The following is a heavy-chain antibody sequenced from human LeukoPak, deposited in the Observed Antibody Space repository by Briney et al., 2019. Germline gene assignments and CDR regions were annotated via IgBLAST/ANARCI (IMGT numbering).Heavy chain of an antibody. V-gene: IGHV3-23*01. CDR1: GFTFSSYA. CDR3: AKGPYSGFS. D-gene: IGHD1-26*01. J-gene: IGHJ5*02. CDR2: IGGSGGGT. Sequence: GGSLRLSCAATGFTFSSYAMTWVRQAPGRGLEWVSSIGGSGGGTYYADSVKGRFTISRDNSKNTLYLQMNSLRAEDTAVYYCAKGPYSGFSWGQGTLVTVSS.